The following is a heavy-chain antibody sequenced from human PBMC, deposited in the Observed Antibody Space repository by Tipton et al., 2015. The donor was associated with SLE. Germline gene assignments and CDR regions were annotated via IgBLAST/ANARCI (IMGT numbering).Heavy chain of an antibody. CDR3: ATYDFWSGYGSRPLDY. D-gene: IGHD3-3*01. CDR1: GFTFSSYW. Sequence: SLRLSCAASGFTFSSYWMSWVRQAPGKGLEWVANIKQDGSEKYYVDSVKGRFTISRDNAKNSLYLQMNSLRAEDTAVYYCATYDFWSGYGSRPLDYWGQGTLVTVSS. V-gene: IGHV3-7*01. CDR2: IKQDGSEK. J-gene: IGHJ4*02.